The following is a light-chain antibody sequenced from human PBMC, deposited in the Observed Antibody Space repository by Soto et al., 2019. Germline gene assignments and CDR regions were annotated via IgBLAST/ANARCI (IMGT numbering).Light chain of an antibody. V-gene: IGKV3-20*01. CDR3: QPYGRCPR. CDR1: QSVSSSY. Sequence: EIVLTQSPGTLSLSPGERATLSCRASQSVSSSYLAWYQQKPGQGPRLLIYGASSRATGIPDRFSGSGSGTDFTFTISRLEPVDVAVYYCQPYGRCPRFGGGTKVEIK. CDR2: GAS. J-gene: IGKJ4*02.